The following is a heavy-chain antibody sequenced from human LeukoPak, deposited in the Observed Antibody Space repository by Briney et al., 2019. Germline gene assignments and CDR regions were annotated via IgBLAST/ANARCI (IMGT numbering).Heavy chain of an antibody. CDR2: ISDSGST. CDR1: GGSIRSYY. D-gene: IGHD1-7*01. Sequence: PSETLSLSCSVSGGSIRSYYWSWIRQPPGKGLEWIGYISDSGSTDYKPSLKSQVSMSVDTSKNQFSLKLSSVTPADTAVYYCARDNWNYPTHFFDYWGQGTLVTVSS. CDR3: ARDNWNYPTHFFDY. J-gene: IGHJ4*02. V-gene: IGHV4-59*13.